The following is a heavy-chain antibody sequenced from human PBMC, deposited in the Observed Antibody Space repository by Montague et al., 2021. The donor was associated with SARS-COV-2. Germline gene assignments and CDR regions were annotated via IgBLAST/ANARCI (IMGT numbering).Heavy chain of an antibody. D-gene: IGHD3-10*01. CDR3: AKDGEALAWGTFDI. CDR2: ISHSADT. Sequence: ETLSLTCAVYRGSFSDYYWTWIRQSPEKGLEWIGEISHSADTNYNPSLNSRVSMSMDTSNNQFSLRLDSVTAADTAVYYCAKDGEALAWGTFDIWGQGTMVTVSS. V-gene: IGHV4-34*01. J-gene: IGHJ3*02. CDR1: RGSFSDYY.